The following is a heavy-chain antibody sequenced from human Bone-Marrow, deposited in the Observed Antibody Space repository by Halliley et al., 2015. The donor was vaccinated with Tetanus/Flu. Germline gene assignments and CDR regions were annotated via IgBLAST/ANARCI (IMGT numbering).Heavy chain of an antibody. J-gene: IGHJ3*02. V-gene: IGHV4-34*01. Sequence: TLSLTCAVSGGSFSGCCWSWIRQPPGKGLEWIGEINHSGTTHYNPSLTSRVTISVDTSKNQFSLKLNSVTAADTAVYYCARDRDYGEEWWAFDIWGQGTMVTVSS. CDR3: ARDRDYGEEWWAFDI. CDR1: GGSFSGCC. D-gene: IGHD4-17*01. CDR2: INHSGTT.